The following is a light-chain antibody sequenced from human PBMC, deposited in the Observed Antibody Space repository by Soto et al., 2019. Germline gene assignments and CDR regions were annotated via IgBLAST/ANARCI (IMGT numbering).Light chain of an antibody. V-gene: IGKV3-20*01. CDR3: QHFGGSSYT. CDR2: GAS. J-gene: IGKJ2*01. Sequence: DIVLTQSPGTLSLSPGETATLSCRASQSVNSNYLAWYQQKPGQAPRLLIYGASARATGIPDRFSGSGSGTDFTLAISRLEPEDFAVYYCQHFGGSSYTFGQGTILEIK. CDR1: QSVNSNY.